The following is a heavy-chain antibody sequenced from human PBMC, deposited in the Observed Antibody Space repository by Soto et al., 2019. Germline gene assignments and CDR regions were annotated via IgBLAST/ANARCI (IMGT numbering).Heavy chain of an antibody. CDR3: SKGPYYHLVRGVSRDY. CDR2: ISGSGGST. V-gene: IGHV3-23*01. CDR1: GFAVSTDA. J-gene: IGHJ4*02. D-gene: IGHD3-10*01. Sequence: GGSRIHSRAVAGFAVSTDAMILVRHAPRKGLEWVSAISGSGGSTYYADSVKGRFTISRDNSKNTLYLQMSTLKAEDAAVYYFSKGPYYHLVRGVSRDYWGQGKLVKVSS.